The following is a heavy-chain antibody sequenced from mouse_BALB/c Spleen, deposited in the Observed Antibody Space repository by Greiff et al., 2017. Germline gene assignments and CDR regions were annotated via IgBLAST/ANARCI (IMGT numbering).Heavy chain of an antibody. CDR3: ARRYGNYWYFDV. V-gene: IGHV3-6*02. Sequence: VKLQESGPGLVKPSQSLSLTCSVTGYSITSGYYWNWIRQFPGNKLEWMGYISYDGSNNYNPSLKNRISITRDTSKNQFFLKLNSVTTEDTATYYCARRYGNYWYFDVWGAGTTVTVSS. CDR1: GYSITSGYY. D-gene: IGHD2-1*01. CDR2: ISYDGSN. J-gene: IGHJ1*01.